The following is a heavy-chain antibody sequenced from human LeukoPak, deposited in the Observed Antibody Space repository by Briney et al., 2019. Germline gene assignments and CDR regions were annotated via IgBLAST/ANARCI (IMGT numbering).Heavy chain of an antibody. Sequence: ASVKVSRKASGYTFTAFYIHWLRQAPGQGLEWMGGFDPEDGETIYAQKFQGRVTMTEDTSTDTAYMELSSLRSEDTAVYYCATFFEWELSHFFDYWGQGTLVTVSS. V-gene: IGHV1-24*01. CDR3: ATFFEWELSHFFDY. CDR1: GYTFTAFY. J-gene: IGHJ4*02. D-gene: IGHD1-26*01. CDR2: FDPEDGET.